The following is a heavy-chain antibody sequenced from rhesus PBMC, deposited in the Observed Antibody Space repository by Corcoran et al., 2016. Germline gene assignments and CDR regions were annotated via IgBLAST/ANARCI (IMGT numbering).Heavy chain of an antibody. CDR2: ISGSSGPT. CDR1: VGAISSSKW. J-gene: IGHJ5-2*02. CDR3: ASQKEYNSLDV. D-gene: IGHD3-22*01. Sequence: QVQLQEPGPGLVKPSETLSRTCVVSVGAISSSKWGTWIGQPPGKGLEWIGYISGSSGPTYYNPSLKCRVTISTDTSKNQFSLKLTSVTAADTAVYYCASQKEYNSLDVWGRGVLVTVSS. V-gene: IGHV4-65*01.